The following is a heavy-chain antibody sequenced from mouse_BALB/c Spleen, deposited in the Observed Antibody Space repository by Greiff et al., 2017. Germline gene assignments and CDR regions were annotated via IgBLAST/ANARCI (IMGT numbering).Heavy chain of an antibody. J-gene: IGHJ1*01. CDR2: IYPYNGGT. CDR1: GYTFTDYN. D-gene: IGHD2-2*01. CDR3: ARGGGYDNWYFDV. Sequence: VQLQQSGPELVKPGASVKISCKASGYTFTDYNMHWVKQSHGKSLEWIGYIYPYNGGTGYNQKFKSKATLTVDNSSSTAYMELRSLTSEDSAVYYCARGGGYDNWYFDVWGAGTTVTVSS. V-gene: IGHV1S29*02.